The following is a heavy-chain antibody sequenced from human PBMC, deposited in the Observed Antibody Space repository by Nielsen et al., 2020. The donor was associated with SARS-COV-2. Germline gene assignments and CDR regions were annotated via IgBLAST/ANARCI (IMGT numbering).Heavy chain of an antibody. Sequence: GGSLRLSCAASGFTFNIYAMAWVRRAPGRGLQWVTGVSSSGGSTYYTDSEKGRFSISRDNSKNTLFLLMHSLRVEDTAVYYCARDGVVRGDALDLWGQGTMVTVSS. CDR3: ARDGVVRGDALDL. V-gene: IGHV3-23*01. CDR2: VSSSGGST. D-gene: IGHD3-10*01. J-gene: IGHJ3*01. CDR1: GFTFNIYA.